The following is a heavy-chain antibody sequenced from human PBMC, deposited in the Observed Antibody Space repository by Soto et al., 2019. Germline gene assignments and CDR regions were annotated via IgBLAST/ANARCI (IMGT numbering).Heavy chain of an antibody. V-gene: IGHV3-33*01. CDR3: XXXXXXXXXXXXXXDY. CDR1: GFTFSSYG. Sequence: QVQLVESGGGVVQPGRSLRLSCAASGFTFSSYGMHWVRQAPGKGLEXVAVIWYDGSNKYYADSVKGRFTISRDNSKXXXXXXXXXXXXXXXXXXXXXXXXXXXXXXXXXXDYWGQGTLVTVSS. CDR2: IWYDGSNK. J-gene: IGHJ4*02.